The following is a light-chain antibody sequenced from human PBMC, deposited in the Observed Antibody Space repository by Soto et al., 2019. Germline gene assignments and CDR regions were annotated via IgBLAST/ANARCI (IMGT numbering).Light chain of an antibody. J-gene: IGLJ1*01. Sequence: QSALTRPPSASGTPGQRVTISCSGSSSNIGSNTVNWYQQLPGTAPKLLIYSNNQRPSGVPVRFSGSKSGTSASLAISGLQSEDEADYYCAAWDDSLNGYVFGTGTKVTVL. V-gene: IGLV1-44*01. CDR3: AAWDDSLNGYV. CDR2: SNN. CDR1: SSNIGSNT.